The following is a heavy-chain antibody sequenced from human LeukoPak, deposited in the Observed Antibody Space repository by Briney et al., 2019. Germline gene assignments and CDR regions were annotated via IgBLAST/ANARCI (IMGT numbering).Heavy chain of an antibody. CDR2: IYTSGST. D-gene: IGHD5-18*01. Sequence: SETLSLTCTVSGGSISSYYWSWIRQPAGKGLEWIGRIYTSGSTNYNPSLKSRVTMSVDTSKNQFSLKLSSVTAADTAVYYCARVKQLWSTGYMHLYYYYMDVWGKGTTVTVSS. J-gene: IGHJ6*03. CDR3: ARVKQLWSTGYMHLYYYYMDV. CDR1: GGSISSYY. V-gene: IGHV4-4*07.